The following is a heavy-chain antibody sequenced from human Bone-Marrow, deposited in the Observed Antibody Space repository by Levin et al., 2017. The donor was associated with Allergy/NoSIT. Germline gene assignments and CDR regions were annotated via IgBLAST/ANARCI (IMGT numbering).Heavy chain of an antibody. V-gene: IGHV3-74*01. J-gene: IGHJ4*02. CDR2: INSDGSTT. D-gene: IGHD5-18*01. Sequence: PGGSLRLSCAASGFTFSDYWMHWVRQAPGKGLVWVSRINSDGSTTNYAESVRGRFTISRDNAKNTLYLQMNSLRVEDTAVYYCVRDNTFAYSYGSYDYWGQGALVTVSS. CDR3: VRDNTFAYSYGSYDY. CDR1: GFTFSDYW.